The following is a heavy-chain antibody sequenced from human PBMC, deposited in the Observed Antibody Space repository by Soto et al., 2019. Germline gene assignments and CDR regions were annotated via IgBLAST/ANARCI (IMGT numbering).Heavy chain of an antibody. CDR1: GYSFITHW. CDR3: VGRGDGYILDF. V-gene: IGHV5-51*01. CDR2: IYPGDSDT. Sequence: ESLKISCKGSGYSFITHWIAWVRQMPGRGLEWMGIIYPGDSDTRYSPSFLGQVTISADKSLTTVYLQWSSLKASDAAIYFCVGRGDGYILDFWGQGTLVIVSP. D-gene: IGHD2-21*01. J-gene: IGHJ4*02.